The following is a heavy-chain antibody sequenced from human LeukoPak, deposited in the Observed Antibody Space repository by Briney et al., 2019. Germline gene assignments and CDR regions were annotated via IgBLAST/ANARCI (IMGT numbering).Heavy chain of an antibody. Sequence: PSETLSLTCTVSGGSISSGGYYWSWIRQPPGKGLEWIGYIYHSGSTYYNPSLKSRVTISVDRSKNQFSLKLSSVTAADTAVYYCARAPFVGATRTTGDYWGQGTLVTVSS. CDR2: IYHSGST. J-gene: IGHJ4*02. CDR3: ARAPFVGATRTTGDY. V-gene: IGHV4-30-2*01. CDR1: GGSISSGGYY. D-gene: IGHD1-26*01.